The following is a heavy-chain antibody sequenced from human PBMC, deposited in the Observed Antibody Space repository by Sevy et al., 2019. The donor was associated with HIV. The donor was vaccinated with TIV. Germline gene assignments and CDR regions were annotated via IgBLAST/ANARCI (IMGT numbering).Heavy chain of an antibody. Sequence: GGSLRLSCAASGFTFSLYAMTWVRQAPGKGLEWVSTITISGDNNYYADSVKGRFTISRDNSKNTLYLQMNSLRAEDTAIYFCAKDHDNNWFDPWGQGTLVTVSS. V-gene: IGHV3-23*01. CDR1: GFTFSLYA. D-gene: IGHD3-22*01. CDR3: AKDHDNNWFDP. CDR2: ITISGDNN. J-gene: IGHJ5*02.